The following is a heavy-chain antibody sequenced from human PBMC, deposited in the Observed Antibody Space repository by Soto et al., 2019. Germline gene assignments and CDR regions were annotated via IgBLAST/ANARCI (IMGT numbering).Heavy chain of an antibody. Sequence: QVQLVQSGAEVKKPGASVKVSCKASGYTFISYGISWVRQAPGQGLEWMGRISGYNGNTNYAQKLHGRVTMTTDTSTSTAYMELRSLRSDDTAVYYCARDRGYNWNYGWFDPWGQGTLVTVSS. CDR3: ARDRGYNWNYGWFDP. CDR1: GYTFISYG. D-gene: IGHD1-7*01. CDR2: ISGYNGNT. V-gene: IGHV1-18*01. J-gene: IGHJ5*02.